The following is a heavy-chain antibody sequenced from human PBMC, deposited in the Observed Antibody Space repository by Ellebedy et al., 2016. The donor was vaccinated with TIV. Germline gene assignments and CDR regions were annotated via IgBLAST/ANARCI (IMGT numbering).Heavy chain of an antibody. CDR1: GFTFSSYW. V-gene: IGHV3-7*03. Sequence: GESLKISCAASGFTFSSYWMSWVRQAPGKGLEWVANIKQDGSEKYYVDSVKGRFTISRDNAKNSLYLQMNSLRAEDTAVYYCARAMDSNWNYARVFDYWGQGTLVTVSS. J-gene: IGHJ4*02. CDR3: ARAMDSNWNYARVFDY. CDR2: IKQDGSEK. D-gene: IGHD1-7*01.